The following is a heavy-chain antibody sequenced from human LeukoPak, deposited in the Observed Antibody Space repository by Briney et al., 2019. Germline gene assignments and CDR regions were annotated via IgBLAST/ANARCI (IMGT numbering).Heavy chain of an antibody. Sequence: SGTTNYNPSLKSPVTISVDTSKNQFSLKLSSVTAADTAVYYCARVIRYFDWSQLMKYYFDYWGQGTLVTVSS. CDR3: ARVIRYFDWSQLMKYYFDY. D-gene: IGHD3-9*01. J-gene: IGHJ4*02. V-gene: IGHV4-34*01. CDR2: SGTT.